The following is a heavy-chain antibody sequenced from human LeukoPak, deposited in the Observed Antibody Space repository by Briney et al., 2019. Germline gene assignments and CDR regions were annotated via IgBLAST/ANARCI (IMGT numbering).Heavy chain of an antibody. CDR3: ARDPTWDY. J-gene: IGHJ4*02. V-gene: IGHV4-34*01. CDR2: INHSGST. CDR1: GGSFSGYY. Sequence: PSETLSLTCAVYGGSFSGYYWCWIRQPPGKGLEWIGEINHSGSTNYNPSLKSRVTISVDTSKNQFSLKLISVTAADTAVYYCARDPTWDYWGQGTLVTVSS.